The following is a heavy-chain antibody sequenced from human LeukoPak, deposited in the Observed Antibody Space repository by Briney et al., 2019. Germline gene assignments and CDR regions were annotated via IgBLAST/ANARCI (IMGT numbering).Heavy chain of an antibody. V-gene: IGHV3-33*01. CDR1: GFTFGGYG. Sequence: GGSLRLSCAVSGFTFGGYGMHWFRQTPGKGLEWVAVIAYDGGRAFYADSVKGRFTISRDNSKNTMSVQMDDLRAEDTAVYYCTRYNNDHFDYWGQGTLVTVSS. D-gene: IGHD1-14*01. J-gene: IGHJ4*02. CDR3: TRYNNDHFDY. CDR2: IAYDGGRA.